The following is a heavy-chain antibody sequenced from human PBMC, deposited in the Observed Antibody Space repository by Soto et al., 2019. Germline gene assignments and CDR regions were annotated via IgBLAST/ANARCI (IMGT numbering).Heavy chain of an antibody. J-gene: IGHJ4*02. D-gene: IGHD3-3*01. CDR3: ARALYDFWSGYYK. CDR2: INHSGST. V-gene: IGHV4-34*01. Sequence: QVQLQQWGAGLLKPSETLSLTCAVYGGSFSGYYWSWIRQPPGKGLEWIGEINHSGSTNYNPSLKSRVTISVDTSKNKFSLKLSSVTAADTAVYYCARALYDFWSGYYKWGQGTLVTVSS. CDR1: GGSFSGYY.